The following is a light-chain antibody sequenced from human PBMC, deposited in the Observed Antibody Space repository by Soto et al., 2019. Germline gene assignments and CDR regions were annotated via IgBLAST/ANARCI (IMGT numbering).Light chain of an antibody. CDR1: QSINSN. CDR2: RAS. Sequence: EIVMTQSPATLSLSPGERATLSCRASQSINSNLAWYQQKPGQAPRPFIFRASSRATGLPARFSASGSGTDFNLTISSLQSEDFAVYYCQQYGSSGTFGQGTKVDIK. V-gene: IGKV3-15*01. CDR3: QQYGSSGT. J-gene: IGKJ1*01.